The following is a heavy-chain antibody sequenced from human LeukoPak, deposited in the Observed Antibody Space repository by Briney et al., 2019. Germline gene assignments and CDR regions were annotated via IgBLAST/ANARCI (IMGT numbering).Heavy chain of an antibody. CDR2: IFSSGTT. V-gene: IGHV4-59*08. J-gene: IGHJ4*02. CDR1: GGSISSYY. Sequence: PSETLSLTCSVSGGSISSYYWSWIRQPPGKGLEWIAYIFSSGTTNYNPSLKSRVTILVDTSKNQFSLKLSSVTATDTAVYYCARHFGDAYRRSFDFWGQGSPVTVSS. CDR3: ARHFGDAYRRSFDF. D-gene: IGHD5-24*01.